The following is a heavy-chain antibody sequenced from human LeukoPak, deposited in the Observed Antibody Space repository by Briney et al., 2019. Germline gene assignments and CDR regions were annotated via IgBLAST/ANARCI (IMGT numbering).Heavy chain of an antibody. CDR2: ISGVGNAI. D-gene: IGHD3-9*01. Sequence: PGGSLRLSCAASGLTFSDYYMSWVRQAPGKGLECVSYISGVGNAIYYADSVKGRFTISRDNAKNSLYLQMNSLRVEDTAVYYCARDLEVTGLYFDNWGQGTLVTVSS. J-gene: IGHJ4*02. CDR3: ARDLEVTGLYFDN. CDR1: GLTFSDYY. V-gene: IGHV3-11*01.